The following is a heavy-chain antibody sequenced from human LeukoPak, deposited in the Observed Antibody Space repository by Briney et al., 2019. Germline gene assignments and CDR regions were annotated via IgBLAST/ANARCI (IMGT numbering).Heavy chain of an antibody. CDR3: ARDERFGELSGWFDP. CDR1: GYTFTSYD. CDR2: MNPNSGNT. D-gene: IGHD3-10*01. J-gene: IGHJ5*02. V-gene: IGHV1-8*01. Sequence: ASVKVSCKASGYTFTSYDINWVRQATGQGLEWMGWMNPNSGNTGYAQKFQGRVTMTRDTSISTAYMELSRLRSDDTAVYYCARDERFGELSGWFDPWGQGTLVTVSS.